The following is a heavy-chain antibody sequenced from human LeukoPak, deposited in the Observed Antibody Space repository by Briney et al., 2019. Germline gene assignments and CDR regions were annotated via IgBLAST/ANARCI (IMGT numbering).Heavy chain of an antibody. V-gene: IGHV3-74*01. D-gene: IGHD3-16*01. CDR3: VKDFVGVEEF. CDR1: GFTLSSYW. J-gene: IGHJ4*02. Sequence: GGSLRLSCAASGFTLSSYWMHWVRQAPGKGLVWVPRINEEGTTIDYADSVRGRFTISRDIAKNTLYLQMNSLRPEDTAVYHCVKDFVGVEEFWGQGTLVTVSS. CDR2: INEEGTTI.